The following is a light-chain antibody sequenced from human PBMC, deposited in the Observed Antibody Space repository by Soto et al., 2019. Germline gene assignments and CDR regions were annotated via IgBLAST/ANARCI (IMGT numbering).Light chain of an antibody. Sequence: QSVLTQPASLSVSPGQSIPISCTGTSSDVGGYNYVSWYQQHPGKAPKLMIYDVSNRPSGVSNRFSGSKSGNTASLTISGLQAEDEADYYCSSYTSSSTIVVFGGGTQLTVL. V-gene: IGLV2-14*01. CDR3: SSYTSSSTIVV. J-gene: IGLJ2*01. CDR1: SSDVGGYNY. CDR2: DVS.